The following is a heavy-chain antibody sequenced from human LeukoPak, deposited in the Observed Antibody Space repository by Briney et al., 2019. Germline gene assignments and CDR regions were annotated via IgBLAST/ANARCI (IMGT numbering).Heavy chain of an antibody. V-gene: IGHV3-21*01. J-gene: IGHJ4*02. CDR1: GFTFSSYS. Sequence: PGGSLRLSCAASGFTFSSYSMNWVRQAPGKGLEWVSSISSSSSYIYYADAVKGRFTISRHNAKNSLYLQMNSLRAEDTAVYYCARDGEVVVTAFYFDYWGQGTLVTVSS. D-gene: IGHD2-21*02. CDR3: ARDGEVVVTAFYFDY. CDR2: ISSSSSYI.